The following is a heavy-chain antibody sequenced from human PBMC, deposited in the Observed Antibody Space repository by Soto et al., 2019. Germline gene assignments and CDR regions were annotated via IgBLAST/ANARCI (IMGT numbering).Heavy chain of an antibody. D-gene: IGHD6-13*01. CDR1: GYTFTSYG. J-gene: IGHJ4*02. V-gene: IGHV1-18*04. CDR2: ISVYNGNT. Sequence: QVQLVQSGAEVKKPGASVKVSCKASGYTFTSYGISWVRQAPGQGFELLGWISVYNGNTKYAQKLQGRVTMTTDTSTSTAYLELRSLRSDDTAMYYCARPGGIATADPYYFDYWGQGTLVTVSS. CDR3: ARPGGIATADPYYFDY.